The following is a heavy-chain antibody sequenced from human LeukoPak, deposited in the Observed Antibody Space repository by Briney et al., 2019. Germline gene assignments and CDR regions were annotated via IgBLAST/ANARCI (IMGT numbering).Heavy chain of an antibody. CDR3: ARVGLTGYDTFDY. Sequence: GGSLRLSCAASGFTFRSYAMHWVRQAPGKGLDWVALISYDGGNQYYADSAKGRFTISRDNAKNTLYLQMNSLRPDDTAVYFCARVGLTGYDTFDYWGQGTLVTVSS. D-gene: IGHD5-12*01. CDR1: GFTFRSYA. CDR2: ISYDGGNQ. V-gene: IGHV3-30-3*01. J-gene: IGHJ4*02.